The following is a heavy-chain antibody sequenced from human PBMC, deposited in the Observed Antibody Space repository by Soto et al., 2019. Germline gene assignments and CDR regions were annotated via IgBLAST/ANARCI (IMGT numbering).Heavy chain of an antibody. CDR3: ARDHLILPAHDFFYGSDV. Sequence: GGSLRLSCEVSGFTFSMYSMSWVRQTPGKGLEWVAKIPQDGVDCHYADSVKGRFTISRDNGKNSLYLQMNNLRAEDTAVYYCARDHLILPAHDFFYGSDVWGRGATVTVSS. J-gene: IGHJ6*02. CDR2: IPQDGVDC. CDR1: GFTFSMYS. D-gene: IGHD2-21*02. V-gene: IGHV3-7*03.